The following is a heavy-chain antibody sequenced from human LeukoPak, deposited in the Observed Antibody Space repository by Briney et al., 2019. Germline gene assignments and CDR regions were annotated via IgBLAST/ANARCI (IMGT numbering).Heavy chain of an antibody. J-gene: IGHJ4*02. D-gene: IGHD6-13*01. CDR2: ISGSGGST. CDR3: AKDPDRRIAAAGTSFDY. Sequence: PGGSLRLSCAASGFTFSSYAMSWVRQAPGKGLGWVSAISGSGGSTYYAGSVKGRFTISRDNSKNTLYLQMNSLRAEDTAVYYCAKDPDRRIAAAGTSFDYWGQGTLVAVSS. CDR1: GFTFSSYA. V-gene: IGHV3-23*01.